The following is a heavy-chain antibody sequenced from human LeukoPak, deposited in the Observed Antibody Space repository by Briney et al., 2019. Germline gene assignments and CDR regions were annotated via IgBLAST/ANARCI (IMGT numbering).Heavy chain of an antibody. D-gene: IGHD5-12*01. J-gene: IGHJ6*03. CDR2: IRYDGSNK. Sequence: PGGSLRLSCAASGFTFSSYAMSWVRQAPGKGLEWVAFIRYDGSNKYYADSVKGRFTISRDSSKNTLYLQMNSLRTEDTAVCYCAKDTVKVTTIRRVPHYMDVWGKGTTVTISS. V-gene: IGHV3-30*02. CDR1: GFTFSSYA. CDR3: AKDTVKVTTIRRVPHYMDV.